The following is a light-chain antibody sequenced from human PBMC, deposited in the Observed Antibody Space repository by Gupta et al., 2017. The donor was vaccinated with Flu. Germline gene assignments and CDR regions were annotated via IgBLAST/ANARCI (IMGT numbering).Light chain of an antibody. Sequence: SSELTQDPAVSVALGQTVRITCQGDSLRSYYTSWYQQKPGQAPILVNYRRDVRPSGIPDRFSGSTSRDTASLIITGAQAEDEAVYYCNCLDINGNHLGFGGGTKLTVL. V-gene: IGLV3-19*01. CDR2: RRD. CDR3: NCLDINGNHLG. CDR1: SLRSYY. J-gene: IGLJ3*02.